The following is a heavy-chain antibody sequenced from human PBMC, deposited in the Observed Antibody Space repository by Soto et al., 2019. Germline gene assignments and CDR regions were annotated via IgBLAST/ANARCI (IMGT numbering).Heavy chain of an antibody. CDR3: ARSIYCTNCGCYGRYFDL. J-gene: IGHJ2*01. CDR1: GYTFTSYD. D-gene: IGHD2-8*01. V-gene: IGHV1-8*01. CDR2: MNPNSGKT. Sequence: QVQLVQSGAEVKKPGASVKVSCKASGYTFTSYDITWVRQATGQGLEWMGWMNPNSGKTGYAQKLQGRVTMTRNTSIRTAYMELSSLRSEDTAVYYCARSIYCTNCGCYGRYFDLWGRGTLVTVSS.